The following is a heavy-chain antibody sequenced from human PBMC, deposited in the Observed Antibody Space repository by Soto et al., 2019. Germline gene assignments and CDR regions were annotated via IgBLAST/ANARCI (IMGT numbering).Heavy chain of an antibody. D-gene: IGHD1-26*01. CDR1: GFTFSAHY. CDR3: ARVSLVGPSGGRYFDY. Sequence: EVQLVESGGGLVQPGGSLRLSCAASGFTFSAHYMDWVRQAPGKGLEWVGRIKNKANSYTKEYAASVEGRFTISREDSQNSLYLQMNSLKTEDTDVYYCARVSLVGPSGGRYFDYWGQGSQVAVSS. V-gene: IGHV3-72*01. CDR2: IKNKANSYTK. J-gene: IGHJ4*02.